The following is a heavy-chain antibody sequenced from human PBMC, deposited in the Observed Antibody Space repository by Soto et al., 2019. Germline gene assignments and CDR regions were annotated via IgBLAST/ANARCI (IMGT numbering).Heavy chain of an antibody. J-gene: IGHJ4*02. D-gene: IGHD4-17*01. CDR2: ISGTGGNT. V-gene: IGHV3-23*01. CDR3: AKDPVWSYGDYAQMRFDY. CDR1: GFTFSSYA. Sequence: GGSLRLSCAASGFTFSSYAMSWVRQAPGKGLEWVSAISGTGGNTYYADSVKGRFTISRDNSKNTLYLQMNSLRAEDTAVYYCAKDPVWSYGDYAQMRFDYWGQGTLVTVSS.